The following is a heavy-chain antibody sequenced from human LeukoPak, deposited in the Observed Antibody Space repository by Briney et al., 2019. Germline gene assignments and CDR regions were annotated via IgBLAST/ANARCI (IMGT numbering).Heavy chain of an antibody. J-gene: IGHJ4*02. D-gene: IGHD2/OR15-2a*01. Sequence: GGSLRLSCAASEFTFSRYWMHWVRQAPGKGLMWVSRINTDGSSTTYADSVKGRFTISRDNAKNTLYLQMNSLRAEDTAVYYCARESAANIEFDYWGQGTLVTVSS. CDR3: ARESAANIEFDY. CDR2: INTDGSST. V-gene: IGHV3-74*03. CDR1: EFTFSRYW.